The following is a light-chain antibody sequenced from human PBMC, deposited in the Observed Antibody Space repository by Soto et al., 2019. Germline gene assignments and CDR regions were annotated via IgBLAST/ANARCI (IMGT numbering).Light chain of an antibody. Sequence: DIQMTQSPSTLSASVGDRVTITCRASQSINSWLAWYQQKPRKAPQLLIYKASNLESGVPSRFSGSGSGTEFTLTISSLQPDDFATYYCQQYSSFPLTFGGGTTVDIK. J-gene: IGKJ4*01. CDR1: QSINSW. CDR3: QQYSSFPLT. CDR2: KAS. V-gene: IGKV1-5*03.